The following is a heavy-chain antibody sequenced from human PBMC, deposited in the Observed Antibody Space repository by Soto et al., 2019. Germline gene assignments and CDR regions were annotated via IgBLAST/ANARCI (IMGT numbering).Heavy chain of an antibody. J-gene: IGHJ6*03. CDR3: ARVGSGYVLRYYYYMDV. CDR1: GYTFTSYG. Sequence: QVQLVQSGAEVKKPGAPVKVSCKASGYTFTSYGISWVRQAPGQGLEWMGWISAYNGNTNYAQKLQGRVTMTTDTSTSTAYMELRSLRSDDTAVYYCARVGSGYVLRYYYYMDVWGKGTTVTVSS. CDR2: ISAYNGNT. D-gene: IGHD5-12*01. V-gene: IGHV1-18*01.